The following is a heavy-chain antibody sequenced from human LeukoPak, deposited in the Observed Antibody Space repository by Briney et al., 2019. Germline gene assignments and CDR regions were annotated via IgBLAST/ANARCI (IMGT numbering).Heavy chain of an antibody. CDR2: ISGSGGST. V-gene: IGHV3-23*01. Sequence: GGSVRLSCAASGFTFSSYGMSWVRQAPGKGLEWVSAISGSGGSTYYADSVKGRFTISRDNSKNTVYLQMNNLRADDTALYYCAKEAASFDPWGQGTLVTVSS. CDR3: AKEAASFDP. CDR1: GFTFSSYG. D-gene: IGHD6-25*01. J-gene: IGHJ5*02.